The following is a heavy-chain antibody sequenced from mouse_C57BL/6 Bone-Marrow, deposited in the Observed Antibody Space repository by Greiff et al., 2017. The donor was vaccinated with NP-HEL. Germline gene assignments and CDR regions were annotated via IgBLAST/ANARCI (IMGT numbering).Heavy chain of an antibody. CDR1: GYTFTSYW. D-gene: IGHD2-5*01. Sequence: QVQLQQPGAELVRPGSSVKLSCKASGYTFTSYWMDWVKQRPGQGLEWIGNIYPSDSETHYNQKFKDKATLTVDKSSSTAYMQLSSLTSEDSAVDYCARPVTTRWYFDVWGTGTTVTVSS. CDR2: IYPSDSET. J-gene: IGHJ1*03. V-gene: IGHV1-61*01. CDR3: ARPVTTRWYFDV.